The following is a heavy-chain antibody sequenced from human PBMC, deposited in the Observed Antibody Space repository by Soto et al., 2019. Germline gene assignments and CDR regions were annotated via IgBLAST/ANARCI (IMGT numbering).Heavy chain of an antibody. J-gene: IGHJ6*02. CDR3: AKDVSSSSALYYYGMDV. D-gene: IGHD6-6*01. CDR2: IIPIFGTA. V-gene: IGHV1-69*13. CDR1: GGTFSSYA. Sequence: SVKVSFKASGGTFSSYAISWVRQAPGQGLEWMGGIIPIFGTANYAQKFQGRVTITADESKNTLYLQMNSLRAEDTAVYYCAKDVSSSSALYYYGMDVWGQGTTVTVSS.